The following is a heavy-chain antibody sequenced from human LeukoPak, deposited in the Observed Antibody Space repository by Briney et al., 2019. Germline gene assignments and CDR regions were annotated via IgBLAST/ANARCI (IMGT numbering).Heavy chain of an antibody. J-gene: IGHJ6*03. CDR1: GGTFSSYA. V-gene: IGHV1-69*05. Sequence: GASAKVSCKASGGTFSSYAISWGRQAPGQGLEWRGGIIPIFGTANYAQKFQGRVTMTRDMSTSPVYMELSRLRSEDTAVYYCAIPKGEYEAAAGKVYHYHYMDVWGKGTTVTVSS. D-gene: IGHD6-13*01. CDR3: AIPKGEYEAAAGKVYHYHYMDV. CDR2: IIPIFGTA.